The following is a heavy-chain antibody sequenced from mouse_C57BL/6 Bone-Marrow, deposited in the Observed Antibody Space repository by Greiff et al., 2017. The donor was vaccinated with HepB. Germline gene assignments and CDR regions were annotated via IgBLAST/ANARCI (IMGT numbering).Heavy chain of an antibody. D-gene: IGHD1-1*01. CDR1: GYTFSSSW. V-gene: IGHV1-82*01. CDR3: AGVGAVGDWYVDV. J-gene: IGHJ1*03. CDR2: IYPGDGDT. Sequence: QVQLQQSGPELVKPGASVKISCKASGYTFSSSWMNWVKQRPGKGLEWIGRIYPGDGDTNYNGKFKGKATLTADKSSSTAYMQLSSLNSEDSAVYFDAGVGAVGDWYVDVWGTGTTVTVSS.